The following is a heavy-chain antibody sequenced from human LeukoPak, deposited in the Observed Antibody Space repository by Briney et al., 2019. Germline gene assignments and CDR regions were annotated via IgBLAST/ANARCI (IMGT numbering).Heavy chain of an antibody. D-gene: IGHD4-23*01. CDR2: INPSGSST. CDR1: GYSFTSHY. CDR3: ARDNSVGDVAWWFDP. J-gene: IGHJ5*02. Sequence: ASVKVSCKASGYSFTSHYMHWVRQAPGQGLEWMGLINPSGSSTLYAQKFQGRVTMTRDMSTTTDYMELSSLRSEDTAVYYCARDNSVGDVAWWFDPWGQGILVTVSS. V-gene: IGHV1-46*01.